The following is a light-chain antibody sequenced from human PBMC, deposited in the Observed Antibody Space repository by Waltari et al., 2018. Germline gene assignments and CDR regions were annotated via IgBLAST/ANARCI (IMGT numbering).Light chain of an antibody. CDR3: MQGTHWPRT. V-gene: IGKV2-30*01. CDR2: KVS. Sequence: DVVMTQSPLSLPVTLGQPATTPCRPSQSLVYSNGNTYLHWFQQRPGQSPRRLIYKVSNRDSGVPDRFSGSGSGTDFTLKISRVEAEDVGVYYCMQGTHWPRTFGQGTKVEIK. J-gene: IGKJ1*01. CDR1: QSLVYSNGNTY.